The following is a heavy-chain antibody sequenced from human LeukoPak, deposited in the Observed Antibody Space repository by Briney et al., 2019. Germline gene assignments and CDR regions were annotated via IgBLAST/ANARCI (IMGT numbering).Heavy chain of an antibody. Sequence: PGGSLRLSCAAAGFTFSSYAMSWVRQAPGKGLDWVSAISGGSAGYADSVKGRFSISIDKSKNTLYLQMNSLRAEDTAVYYCAKDRSSRYDFWSGSFSHYYYYYMDVWGKGTTVTVSS. CDR2: ISGGSA. CDR3: AKDRSSRYDFWSGSFSHYYYYYMDV. D-gene: IGHD3-3*01. V-gene: IGHV3-23*01. CDR1: GFTFSSYA. J-gene: IGHJ6*03.